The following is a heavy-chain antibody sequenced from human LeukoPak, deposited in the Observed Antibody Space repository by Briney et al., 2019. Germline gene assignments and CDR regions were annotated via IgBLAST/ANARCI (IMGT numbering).Heavy chain of an antibody. D-gene: IGHD1-26*01. Sequence: GASVKLSCKASGYTFIRNGISWVRQAPGQGLEWMGWISHYNENRKYLQKLHSRVTLSTDTSTSTAYMELRSLTSDDTAVYYCAREESNGRYQFLHDYWGQGTLVTVSS. CDR3: AREESNGRYQFLHDY. V-gene: IGHV1-18*01. CDR2: ISHYNENR. CDR1: GYTFIRNG. J-gene: IGHJ4*02.